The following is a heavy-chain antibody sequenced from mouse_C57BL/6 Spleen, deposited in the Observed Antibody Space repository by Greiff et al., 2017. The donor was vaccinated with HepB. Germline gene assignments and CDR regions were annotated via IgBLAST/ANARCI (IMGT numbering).Heavy chain of an antibody. CDR2: INPSNGGT. CDR1: GYTFTSYW. D-gene: IGHD2-12*01. J-gene: IGHJ4*01. V-gene: IGHV1-53*01. Sequence: QVQLQQPGTELVKPGASVKLSCKASGYTFTSYWMHWVKQRPGQGLEWIGNINPSNGGTNYNEKFKSKATLTVDKSSSTAYMQLRSLTSEDSAVYDCARGVAYYREDDAMDYWGQGTSVT. CDR3: ARGVAYYREDDAMDY.